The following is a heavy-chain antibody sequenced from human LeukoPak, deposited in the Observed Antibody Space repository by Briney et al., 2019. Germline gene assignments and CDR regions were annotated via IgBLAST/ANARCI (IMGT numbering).Heavy chain of an antibody. CDR1: GGSVSNYY. D-gene: IGHD5-12*01. V-gene: IGHV4-59*02. CDR3: AREEATNFDY. CDR2: IYYTET. Sequence: SETLSLTCTVSGGSVSNYYWSWIRQSPGKGLEWIGYIYYTETSYNPSLKSRVTISVDTSKNQFSLQLNSVTPEDTAVYYCAREEATNFDYWGQGTLVTVSS. J-gene: IGHJ4*02.